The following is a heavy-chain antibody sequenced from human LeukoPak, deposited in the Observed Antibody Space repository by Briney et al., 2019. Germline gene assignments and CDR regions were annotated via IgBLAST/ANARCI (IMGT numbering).Heavy chain of an antibody. V-gene: IGHV1-8*01. J-gene: IGHJ4*02. CDR1: GYTVSNYD. CDR3: ARGTRGGTPYYFDS. CDR2: MNPNSSNT. D-gene: IGHD3-16*01. Sequence: DSVKVSCKASGYTVSNYDINWVRQATGQGLEWRGCMNPNSSNTGYAQKFQGRITMTSNTSITTAYMELSNLRSEDPAVYYCARGTRGGTPYYFDSWGQGTLVTVSS.